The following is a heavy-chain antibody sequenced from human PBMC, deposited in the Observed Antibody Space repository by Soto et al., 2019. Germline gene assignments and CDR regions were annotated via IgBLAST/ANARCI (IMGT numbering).Heavy chain of an antibody. Sequence: QVQLQESGPGLVKPSQTLSLTCTVSGGCISSGNYYWSWIRQPPGKGLEWIGFISYSGSTYYNASLKSRLTISVVTSKNQFSLNLNSVTAADTAVYYCATVGTSATGLYYFDYWGQGTLVTVSS. CDR3: ATVGTSATGLYYFDY. CDR1: GGCISSGNYY. J-gene: IGHJ4*02. V-gene: IGHV4-30-4*01. D-gene: IGHD1-7*01. CDR2: ISYSGST.